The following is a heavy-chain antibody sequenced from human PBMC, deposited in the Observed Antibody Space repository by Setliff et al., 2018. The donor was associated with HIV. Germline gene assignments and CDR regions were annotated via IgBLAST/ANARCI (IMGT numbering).Heavy chain of an antibody. V-gene: IGHV3-7*01. Sequence: GGSLRLSCAASRFDVNNYWMCWVRQAPGKGLEWVANIDQDGSEKNYVDSGKGRVTISRDNSKNTVDLQMNSLRAEDTAVYYCAKDGDYSNWDYDAFDIWGQGTMVTVSS. CDR3: AKDGDYSNWDYDAFDI. D-gene: IGHD1-7*01. CDR1: RFDVNNYW. CDR2: IDQDGSEK. J-gene: IGHJ3*02.